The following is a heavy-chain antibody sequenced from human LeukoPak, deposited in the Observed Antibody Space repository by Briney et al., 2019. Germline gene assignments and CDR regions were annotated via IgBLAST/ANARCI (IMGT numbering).Heavy chain of an antibody. CDR3: ARGGPRGDSCDY. CDR2: MNPNSDNT. D-gene: IGHD2-15*01. CDR1: GYTFTSYD. V-gene: IGHV1-8*01. Sequence: GASVKVSCKASGYTFTSYDINWVRQATGQGLEGMGWMNPNSDNTGYAQKFQGRVTMTRNTSISTAYMELSSLRSEDTAVYYCARGGPRGDSCDYWGQGTLVTVSS. J-gene: IGHJ4*02.